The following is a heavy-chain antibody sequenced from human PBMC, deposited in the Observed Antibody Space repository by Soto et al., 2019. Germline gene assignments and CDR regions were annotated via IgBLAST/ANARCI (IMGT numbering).Heavy chain of an antibody. CDR1: GGTFSSYT. J-gene: IGHJ3*02. Sequence: QVQLVQSGAEVKKPGSSVKVSCKASGGTFSSYTISWVRQAPGQGLEWMGRIIPILDITNYAQKFQGRVTITADKSTSTAYMELSSLRSEDTAVYYCSSRDDAFDIWGQGTMVTVSS. CDR2: IIPILDIT. V-gene: IGHV1-69*02. CDR3: SSRDDAFDI.